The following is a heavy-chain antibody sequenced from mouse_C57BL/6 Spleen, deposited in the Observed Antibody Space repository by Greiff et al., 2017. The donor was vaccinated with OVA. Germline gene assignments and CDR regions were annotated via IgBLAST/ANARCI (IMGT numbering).Heavy chain of an antibody. CDR2: INPNNGGT. V-gene: IGHV1-26*01. J-gene: IGHJ4*01. CDR3: ARERPIYYGNYDAMDY. Sequence: EVQPQQSGPELVKPGASVKISCKASGYTFTDYYMNWVKQSHGKSLEWIGDINPNNGGTSYNQKFKGKATLTVDKSSSTAYMELRSLTSEDSAVYYCARERPIYYGNYDAMDYWGQGTSVTVSS. D-gene: IGHD2-1*01. CDR1: GYTFTDYY.